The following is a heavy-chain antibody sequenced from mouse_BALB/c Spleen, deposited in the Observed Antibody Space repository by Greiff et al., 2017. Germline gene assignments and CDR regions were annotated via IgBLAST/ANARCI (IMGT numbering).Heavy chain of an antibody. CDR1: GFTFSSFG. D-gene: IGHD2-2*01. J-gene: IGHJ2*01. CDR3: ARLNYYGYDVDY. V-gene: IGHV5-17*02. Sequence: EVNVVESGGGLVQPGGSRKLSCAASGFTFSSFGMHWVRQAPEKGLEWVAYISSGSSTIYYADTVKGRFTISRDNPKNTLFLQMTSLRSEDTAMYYCARLNYYGYDVDYWGQGTTLTVSS. CDR2: ISSGSSTI.